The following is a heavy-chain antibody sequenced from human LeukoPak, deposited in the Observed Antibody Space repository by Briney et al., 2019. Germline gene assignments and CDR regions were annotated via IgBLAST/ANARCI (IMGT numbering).Heavy chain of an antibody. Sequence: ASVKVSCKASGYIFSDYYMHWVRQAPGQGLEWMGWVNPNGGGTNYVQKFQGRVTMTRDRSISTVHMDLSRLTCDDTAVYYCARDKGPRWEDYWGQGTLVTVSS. CDR3: ARDKGPRWEDY. J-gene: IGHJ4*02. V-gene: IGHV1-2*02. CDR1: GYIFSDYY. D-gene: IGHD1-26*01. CDR2: VNPNGGGT.